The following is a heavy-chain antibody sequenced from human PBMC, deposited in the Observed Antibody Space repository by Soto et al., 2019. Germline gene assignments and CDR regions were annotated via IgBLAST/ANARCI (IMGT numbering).Heavy chain of an antibody. CDR2: IRSKANSYAT. Sequence: GGSLRLSCAASGFTFSGSAMHWVRQASGKGLEWVGRIRSKANSYATAYAASVKGRFTISRDDSKNTAYLQMNSLKTEDTAVYYCTRQWGAARSYYYYYYMDVWGKGTTVTVSS. CDR1: GFTFSGSA. CDR3: TRQWGAARSYYYYYYMDV. V-gene: IGHV3-73*01. J-gene: IGHJ6*03. D-gene: IGHD6-6*01.